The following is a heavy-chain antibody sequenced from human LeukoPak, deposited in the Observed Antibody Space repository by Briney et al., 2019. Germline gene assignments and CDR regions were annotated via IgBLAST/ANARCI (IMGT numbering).Heavy chain of an antibody. D-gene: IGHD2-15*01. CDR1: GFTFSSYS. V-gene: IGHV3-21*06. CDR2: ISGTSDYI. J-gene: IGHJ4*02. CDR3: ARAEVEGGDFDY. Sequence: KPGGSLRLSCAASGFTFSSYSMNWVRQAPGKGLEWVSSISGTSDYIYYADSVKGRFTISRDNGQNSLYLQMNSLRAEDTAVYYCARAEVEGGDFDYWGQGTLVTVSS.